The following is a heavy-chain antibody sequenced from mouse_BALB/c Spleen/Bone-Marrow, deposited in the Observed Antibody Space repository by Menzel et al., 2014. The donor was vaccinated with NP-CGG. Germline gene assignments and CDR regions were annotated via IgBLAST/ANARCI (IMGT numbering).Heavy chain of an antibody. CDR1: GYTFXEYT. CDR3: ARKDYGYNYAMDY. Sequence: EVKLVESGPELVKPGASVKISCKTSGYTFXEYTMHWVKQSHGKSLEWIGGINPNNGGTSYNQKFKGKATLTVDKSSSTAYMELRSLTSEDSAVYYCARKDYGYNYAMDYWGQGTSVTVSS. CDR2: INPNNGGT. J-gene: IGHJ4*01. V-gene: IGHV1-18*01. D-gene: IGHD1-2*01.